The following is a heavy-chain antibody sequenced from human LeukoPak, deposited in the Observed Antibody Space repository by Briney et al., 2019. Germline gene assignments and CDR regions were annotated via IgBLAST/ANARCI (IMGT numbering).Heavy chain of an antibody. CDR3: AGGVVTQPFDY. V-gene: IGHV4-39*07. CDR1: SGSVSNSHYY. Sequence: PSETLSLTCTVSSGSVSNSHYYWAWVRQPPGKGLEWLGSIFYSGNTHYNPSLKSPVTISIDTSKNQFSLKVSSVTAADTAVYYCAGGVVTQPFDYWGQGTLVTVSS. J-gene: IGHJ4*02. D-gene: IGHD3-3*01. CDR2: IFYSGNT.